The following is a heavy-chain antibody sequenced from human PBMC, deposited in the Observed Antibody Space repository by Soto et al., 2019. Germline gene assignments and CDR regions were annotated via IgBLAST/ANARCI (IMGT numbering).Heavy chain of an antibody. CDR3: AREVTIFGVVTQRYYYYGMEV. D-gene: IGHD3-3*01. V-gene: IGHV3-72*01. J-gene: IGHJ6*02. CDR1: GFTFSDHY. Sequence: EVQLVESGGGLVQPGGSLRLSCAASGFTFSDHYMDWVRQAPGKGLEWVGRTRNKANSYTTEYAASVKGRFTISRDDSQNKLYLQMNRMKTEDTAVYYCAREVTIFGVVTQRYYYYGMEVWGQGTTVTVSS. CDR2: TRNKANSYTT.